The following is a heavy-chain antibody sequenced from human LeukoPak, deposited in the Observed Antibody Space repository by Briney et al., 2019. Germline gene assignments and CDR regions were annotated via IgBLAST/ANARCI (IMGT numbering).Heavy chain of an antibody. Sequence: PGGSLRLSCAASGFTFSSYEMNWVRQAPGKGLEWLSYISSRGSTTHYADSLKGRFTISRDNAKTSLCLQMNSLRAEDTAVYYCARLADYDNYGPREYLDFWGQGTLVTVSS. V-gene: IGHV3-48*03. CDR3: ARLADYDNYGPREYLDF. CDR2: ISSRGSTT. D-gene: IGHD4-11*01. J-gene: IGHJ4*02. CDR1: GFTFSSYE.